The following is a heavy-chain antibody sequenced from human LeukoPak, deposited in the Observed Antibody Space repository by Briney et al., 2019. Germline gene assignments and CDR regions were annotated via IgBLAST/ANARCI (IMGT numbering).Heavy chain of an antibody. CDR2: INPNSGGT. D-gene: IGHD3-10*01. CDR1: GYTFIDYY. J-gene: IGHJ3*02. CDR3: AREYGSITMVI. V-gene: IGHV1-2*02. Sequence: ASVKVSCKASGYTFIDYYMHWVRLAPGQGLEWMGWINPNSGGTNYAQKFQGRVTMTRDTSISTAYMELSRLRSDDTAVYYCAREYGSITMVIWGQGTMVTVSS.